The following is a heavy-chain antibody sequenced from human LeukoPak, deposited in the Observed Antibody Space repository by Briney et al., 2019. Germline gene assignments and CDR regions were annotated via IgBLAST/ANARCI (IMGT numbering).Heavy chain of an antibody. Sequence: ASVKVSCKASGYTFTSYGISWVRQAPGQGLEWMGWISPNSGSTNYAQKFQGRVTMTRDTSISTAYMELSRLRSDDTAVYYCARAGEYCSSTSCYRWFDPWGQGTLVTVSS. CDR1: GYTFTSYG. CDR2: ISPNSGST. CDR3: ARAGEYCSSTSCYRWFDP. V-gene: IGHV1-2*02. D-gene: IGHD2-2*01. J-gene: IGHJ5*02.